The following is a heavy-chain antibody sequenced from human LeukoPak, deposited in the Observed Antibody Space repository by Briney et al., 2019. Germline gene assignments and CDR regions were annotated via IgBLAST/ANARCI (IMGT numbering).Heavy chain of an antibody. CDR2: IYSGGST. CDR1: GFTVSSNY. D-gene: IGHD6-13*01. J-gene: IGHJ4*02. CDR3: ARIIAPQGKYFDY. V-gene: IGHV3-53*01. Sequence: GGSLRLSCAASGFTVSSNYMSWVRQAPGKGLEWVSVIYSGGSTYYADSVKGRFTISRDNSKNTLYLQMNSLRAEDTAVYYCARIIAPQGKYFDYWGQGTLVTVSS.